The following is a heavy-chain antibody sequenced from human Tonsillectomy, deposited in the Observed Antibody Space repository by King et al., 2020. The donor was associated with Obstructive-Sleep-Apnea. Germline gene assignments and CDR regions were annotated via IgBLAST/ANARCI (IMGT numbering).Heavy chain of an antibody. Sequence: QVQLVESGGGVVQPGGSLRLSCAASGFTFSTYGMHWVRQAPGKVLEWGALIRFDGSNQYYADSVKGRFTITRDNSRNTLYLQMNSLRTEDTAVYYCAKVRDIVVVVAATNFDYWGQGTLVTVSS. D-gene: IGHD2-15*01. CDR2: IRFDGSNQ. CDR1: GFTFSTYG. J-gene: IGHJ4*02. CDR3: AKVRDIVVVVAATNFDY. V-gene: IGHV3-30*02.